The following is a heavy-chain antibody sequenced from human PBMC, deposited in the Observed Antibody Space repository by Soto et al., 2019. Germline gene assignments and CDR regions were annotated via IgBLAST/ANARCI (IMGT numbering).Heavy chain of an antibody. CDR3: ARRQAPYAAFDP. V-gene: IGHV2-5*02. CDR1: GFSLSSSGVG. J-gene: IGHJ5*02. CDR2: IYWDDDK. Sequence: QITLKESGPTLVKPTQTLTLTCTFSGFSLSSSGVGVGWFRQPPGKALEWLALIYWDDDKRYSPSLKSRLTITKDTSKNQVVLTMTNMDPVDTATYYCARRQAPYAAFDPWGQGTLVTVSS.